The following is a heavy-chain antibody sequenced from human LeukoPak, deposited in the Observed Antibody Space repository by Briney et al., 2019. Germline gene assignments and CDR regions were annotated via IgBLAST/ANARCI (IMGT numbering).Heavy chain of an antibody. D-gene: IGHD3-16*01. CDR1: GFTFSYST. CDR3: ATGGASRGYFQH. V-gene: IGHV3-7*05. CDR2: MKEDGTEI. Sequence: GGSLRLSCVVTGFTFSYSTMSWVRQAPGKGLEWVAKMKEDGTEIFYVDPVKGRFTISRDNAKNSLFLQMNSLRAEDTAVYYCATGGASRGYFQHWGQGTLVTVSS. J-gene: IGHJ1*01.